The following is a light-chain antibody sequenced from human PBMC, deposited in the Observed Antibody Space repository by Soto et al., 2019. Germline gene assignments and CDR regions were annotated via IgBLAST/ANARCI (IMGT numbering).Light chain of an antibody. CDR1: KFGKKA. CDR3: AIWDDSVDGWV. CDR2: YDD. J-gene: IGLJ3*02. Sequence: QSVLTQPPSVSEAPGQRVTISCSGRKFGKKAVNWYQQLPGKAPKLLLYYDDMLSSGVSDRFSGSKSGTSASLAISGLQNDDDGDYYCAIWDDSVDGWVFGGGTKLTVL. V-gene: IGLV1-36*01.